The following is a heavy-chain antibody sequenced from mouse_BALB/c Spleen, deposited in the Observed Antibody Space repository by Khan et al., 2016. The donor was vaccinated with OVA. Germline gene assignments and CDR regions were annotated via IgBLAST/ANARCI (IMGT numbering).Heavy chain of an antibody. CDR3: ARSLITTWYFDV. V-gene: IGHV5-17*02. J-gene: IGHJ1*01. CDR2: ISSGSATI. Sequence: EVELVASGGGLVQPGGSRKLSCAASGFTFSSFGMHWVRQAPEKGLEWVAYISSGSATIYYADIVKGRFTISRDNPKNTLFLQMTSLRSEDTAMYYCARSLITTWYFDVWGAGTTVTVSS. CDR1: GFTFSSFG. D-gene: IGHD2-4*01.